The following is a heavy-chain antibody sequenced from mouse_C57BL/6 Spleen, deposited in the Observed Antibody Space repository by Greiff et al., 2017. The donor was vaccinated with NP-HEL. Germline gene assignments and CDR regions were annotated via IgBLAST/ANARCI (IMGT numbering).Heavy chain of an antibody. CDR3: ARGNWDGGFAY. CDR1: GYTFTDYN. J-gene: IGHJ3*01. D-gene: IGHD4-1*01. Sequence: VQLKQSGPELVKPGASVKIPCKASGYTFTDYNMDWVKQSHGKSLEWIGDINPNNGGTIYNQKFKGKATLTVDKSSSTAYMELRSLTSEDTAVYYCARGNWDGGFAYWGQGTLVTVSA. CDR2: INPNNGGT. V-gene: IGHV1-18*01.